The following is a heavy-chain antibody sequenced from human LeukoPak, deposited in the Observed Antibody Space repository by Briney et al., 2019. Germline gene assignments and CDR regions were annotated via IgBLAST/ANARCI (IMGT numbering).Heavy chain of an antibody. V-gene: IGHV4-31*02. Sequence: LRLSCAASGFTVSDNYMSWIRQHPGKGLEWIGYIYYSGSTYYNPSLKSRVTISVDTSKNQFSLKLSSVTAADTAVYYCARGATKDCWFDPWGQGTLVTVSS. CDR3: ARGATKDCWFDP. D-gene: IGHD1-26*01. CDR2: IYYSGST. CDR1: GFTVSDNY. J-gene: IGHJ5*02.